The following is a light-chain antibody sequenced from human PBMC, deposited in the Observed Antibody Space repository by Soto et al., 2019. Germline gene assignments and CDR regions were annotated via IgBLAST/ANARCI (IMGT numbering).Light chain of an antibody. CDR2: AAS. CDR3: QQYDTWPLT. CDR1: QSIGSN. J-gene: IGKJ4*01. Sequence: EIVMTQSPATLSVSPGERATLSCRASQSIGSNLAWYLQKPGQAPTLLIYAASTRATGFPARFSGSGSGTEFTLSISTLQSEDFVIYYCQQYDTWPLTFGGGTKVEI. V-gene: IGKV3-15*01.